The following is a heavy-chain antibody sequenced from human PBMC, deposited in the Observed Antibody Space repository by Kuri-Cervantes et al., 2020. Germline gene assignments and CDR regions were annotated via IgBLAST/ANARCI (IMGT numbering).Heavy chain of an antibody. CDR2: VYDSGST. CDR1: GGSISGDGSY. CDR3: ARLPYGSGINAFDI. V-gene: IGHV4-31*03. Sequence: SETLSLTCTVSGGSISGDGSYWTWIRQHPGKGLEWVGYVYDSGSTSYNPSLKSRVSISVDTSKKQFSLELSSVTAADTAVYYCARLPYGSGINAFDIWGQGTMVTVSS. D-gene: IGHD3-10*01. J-gene: IGHJ3*02.